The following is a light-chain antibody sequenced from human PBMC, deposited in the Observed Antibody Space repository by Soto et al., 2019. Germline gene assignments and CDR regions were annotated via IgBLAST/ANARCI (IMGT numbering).Light chain of an antibody. J-gene: IGKJ4*01. CDR2: FAS. CDR3: QQYNKWPLT. CDR1: QTVSNN. V-gene: IGKV3-15*01. Sequence: EIVMTQSPATLSVSPGEKATLSCRASQTVSNNLAWYQHKPGQAPRLLVFFASTRATGIPARFSGSGSGTECTLTLSSLQSEDFAVYYCQQYNKWPLTFGGGTKVEPK.